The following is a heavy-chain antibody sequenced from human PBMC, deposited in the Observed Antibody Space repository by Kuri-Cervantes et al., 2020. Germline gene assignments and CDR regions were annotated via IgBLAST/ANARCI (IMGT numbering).Heavy chain of an antibody. CDR1: GFTFSSYG. Sequence: GGSLRLSCAASGFTFSSYGMHWVRQAPGKGPEWVAVISYDGSNKYYADSVKGRFTISRDNSKNTLYLQMNSLRAEDTAVYYCARGDIPGGYYGMDVWGQETTVTVSS. CDR3: ARGDIPGGYYGMDV. CDR2: ISYDGSNK. V-gene: IGHV3-30*03. J-gene: IGHJ6*02. D-gene: IGHD5-12*01.